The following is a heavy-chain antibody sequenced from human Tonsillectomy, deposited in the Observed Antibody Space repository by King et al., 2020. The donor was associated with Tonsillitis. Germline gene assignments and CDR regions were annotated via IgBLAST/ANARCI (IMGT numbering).Heavy chain of an antibody. CDR3: AKEISSKDTSDWYYYGMDV. J-gene: IGHJ6*02. Sequence: VQLVESGGGVVQPGRSLRLSCAASGFTFSSYAMHWVRQAPGKGLEWVAVISYDGSNKYYGDSVKGRFTISRDNAKNSLYLQMNSLKTEDTALYYCAKEISSKDTSDWYYYGMDVWGQGTTVTVSS. D-gene: IGHD3/OR15-3a*01. CDR2: ISYDGSNK. V-gene: IGHV3-30-3*01. CDR1: GFTFSSYA.